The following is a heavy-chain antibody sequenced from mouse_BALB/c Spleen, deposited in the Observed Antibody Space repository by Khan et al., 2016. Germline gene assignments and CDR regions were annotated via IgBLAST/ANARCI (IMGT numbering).Heavy chain of an antibody. J-gene: IGHJ2*01. V-gene: IGHV3-2*02. D-gene: IGHD1-2*01. CDR1: GYSITSDYA. Sequence: EVQLQESGPGLVKPSQSLSLTCTVTGYSITSDYAWNWIRQFPGNKLEWMGYISYSGSTSYNPSLKSRISITRDTSKYQFFLQLNSVTTEDTATYYCARTVLRLCYFDYWGQGTTLTVSS. CDR2: ISYSGST. CDR3: ARTVLRLCYFDY.